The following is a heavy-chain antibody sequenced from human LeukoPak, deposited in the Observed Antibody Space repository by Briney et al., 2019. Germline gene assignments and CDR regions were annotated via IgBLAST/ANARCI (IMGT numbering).Heavy chain of an antibody. V-gene: IGHV3-33*01. CDR1: GFTFSSYG. J-gene: IGHJ4*02. D-gene: IGHD7-27*01. CDR3: ARGETDATGDYFDY. CDR2: IWYDGSNK. Sequence: GRSLRLSCTASGFTFSSYGMHWVRQAPGKGLEWVAVIWYDGSNKYYTDSVKGRFTISRDNSKNTLHLQMNSLRAEDTAVYYCARGETDATGDYFDYWGQGTQVTVSS.